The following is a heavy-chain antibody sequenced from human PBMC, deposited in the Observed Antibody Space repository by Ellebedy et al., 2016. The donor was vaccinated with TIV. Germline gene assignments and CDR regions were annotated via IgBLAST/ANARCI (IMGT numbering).Heavy chain of an antibody. CDR2: INPSSGGT. V-gene: IGHV1-2*02. D-gene: IGHD3-10*01. J-gene: IGHJ4*02. CDR1: GYTFTGYY. CDR3: ARASSVLGFDY. Sequence: AALVKVSCKTSGYTFTGYYMHWVRQAPGQGLEWMGWINPSSGGTNYAQKFLGRVTMTRDTSITTAYMELVGLTSDDTAVYYCARASSVLGFDYWGQGTLCTVSS.